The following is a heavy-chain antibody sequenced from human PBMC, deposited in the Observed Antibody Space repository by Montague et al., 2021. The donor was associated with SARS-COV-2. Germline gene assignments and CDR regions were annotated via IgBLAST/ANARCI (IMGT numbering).Heavy chain of an antibody. V-gene: IGHV4-31*11. D-gene: IGHD2-2*01. CDR2: IYYSGST. CDR1: GGSFSGYY. CDR3: AGGVVVPAAVCLYQGYYYYGMDV. J-gene: IGHJ6*02. Sequence: TLSLTCAVYGGSFSGYYWSWIRQHPGKGLEWIGYIYYSGSTYYNPSLKSRVTISVDTSKNQFSLKLSSVTAADTAVYYCAGGVVVPAAVCLYQGYYYYGMDVWGQGTTVTVSS.